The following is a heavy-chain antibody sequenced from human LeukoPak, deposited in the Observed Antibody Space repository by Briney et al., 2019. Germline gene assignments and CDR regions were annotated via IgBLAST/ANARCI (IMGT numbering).Heavy chain of an antibody. CDR1: GFTFSSYS. CDR2: MSVSSGLI. J-gene: IGHJ4*02. Sequence: PGGSLKLSCAASGFTFSSYSMNWVRQAPGKGLEWVSSMSVSSGLIYYADSVKGRFTISRDNAKSSLYLQMNRLRVEDTAVYYCAREFAGSASGAGCWGQGTLVTVSS. CDR3: AREFAGSASGAGC. V-gene: IGHV3-21*01. D-gene: IGHD1-26*01.